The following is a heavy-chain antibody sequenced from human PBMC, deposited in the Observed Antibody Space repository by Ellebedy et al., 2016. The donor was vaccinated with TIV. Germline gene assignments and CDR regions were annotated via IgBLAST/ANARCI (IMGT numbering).Heavy chain of an antibody. J-gene: IGHJ4*02. D-gene: IGHD6-19*01. Sequence: DSVKGRFTISRDNSKNTLYLQMNSLRAEDTAVYYCARNILSGWYDYWGQGTLVTVSS. CDR3: ARNILSGWYDY. V-gene: IGHV3-30*07.